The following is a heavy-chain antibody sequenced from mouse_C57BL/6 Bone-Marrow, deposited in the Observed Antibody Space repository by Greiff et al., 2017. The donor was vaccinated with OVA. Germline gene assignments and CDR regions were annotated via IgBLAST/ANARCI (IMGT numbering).Heavy chain of an antibody. CDR2: IYPTSGNT. J-gene: IGHJ3*01. Sequence: VQVEESGAELVRPGASVKLSCKASGYTFTSYGISWVKQRTGQGLEWIGEIYPTSGNTHYNEKFKGKATLTADKSSSTAYMELRSLTSEDSAVYVCARSRRGSFAYWGQGTLVTVSA. CDR3: ARSRRGSFAY. V-gene: IGHV1-81*01. CDR1: GYTFTSYG.